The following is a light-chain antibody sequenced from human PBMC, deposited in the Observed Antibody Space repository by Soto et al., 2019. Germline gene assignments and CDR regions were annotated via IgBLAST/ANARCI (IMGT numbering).Light chain of an antibody. CDR3: QQYGTSPT. V-gene: IGKV3-20*01. CDR1: QSLITRY. Sequence: EIVLTQSPGTLSLFPGERATLSCRASQSLITRYLAWYQQKPGQAPRLLIYGASSRATGIPDRFSGSGSGTDFTLTISRLAPEDFAVYSCQQYGTSPTFGQGTRLEMK. CDR2: GAS. J-gene: IGKJ5*01.